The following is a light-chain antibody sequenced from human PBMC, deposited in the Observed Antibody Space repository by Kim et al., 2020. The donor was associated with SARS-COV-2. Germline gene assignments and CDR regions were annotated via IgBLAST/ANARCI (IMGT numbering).Light chain of an antibody. CDR1: QSVLFSSNNKNY. V-gene: IGKV4-1*01. Sequence: DIVMTQSPDSLAVSLGERATINCKSSQSVLFSSNNKNYLAWYQQKPGQPPKLLIYWASTGESGVPDRFSGSGSGTDFTLTISSLQAEDVAVYYCQQYSSTPRTFGQGTKVDIK. CDR2: WAS. J-gene: IGKJ1*01. CDR3: QQYSSTPRT.